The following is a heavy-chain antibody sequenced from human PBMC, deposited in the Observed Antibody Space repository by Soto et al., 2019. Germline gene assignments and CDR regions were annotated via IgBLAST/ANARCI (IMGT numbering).Heavy chain of an antibody. CDR2: IYYTGST. J-gene: IGHJ4*02. Sequence: PSETLSLTCTVSRGSISPYYWSWIRQTPGKGLEWIAYIYYTGSTKYNPSLMSRVTISADASKNQFSLKLTSVTAADTAVYYCAGHHEYCSGGDCYAFDFWGPGTQVTVSS. CDR1: RGSISPYY. D-gene: IGHD2-15*01. CDR3: AGHHEYCSGGDCYAFDF. V-gene: IGHV4-59*08.